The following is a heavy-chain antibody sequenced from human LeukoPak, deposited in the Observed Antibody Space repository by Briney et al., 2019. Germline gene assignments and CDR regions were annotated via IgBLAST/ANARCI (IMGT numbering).Heavy chain of an antibody. J-gene: IGHJ4*02. CDR3: ARCDFWSGYSDFDY. V-gene: IGHV1-69*13. D-gene: IGHD3-3*01. CDR1: GGTFSSYA. CDR2: IIPIFGTA. Sequence: SVKVSCKASGGTFSSYAISWVRQAPGQGLEWMGGIIPIFGTANYAQKFQGRVTITADGSTSTAYMELSSLRSEDTAVYYCARCDFWSGYSDFDYWGQGTLVTVSS.